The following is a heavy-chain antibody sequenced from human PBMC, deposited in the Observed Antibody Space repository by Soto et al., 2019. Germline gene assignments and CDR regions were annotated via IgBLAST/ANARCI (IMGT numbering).Heavy chain of an antibody. CDR2: IIPNYEAA. CDR1: GGSFNNYV. D-gene: IGHD4-17*01. Sequence: QVQLVQSGAEVRKPGSSVKVSCEASGGSFNNYVISWLRQAPGQGLEWMGGIIPNYEAANYAQKFRGRLTITAGKANKTAYMELNSLRPEDTATYYCARYWNAGTLYGAFDIWGQGTTVIVS. CDR3: ARYWNAGTLYGAFDI. J-gene: IGHJ3*02. V-gene: IGHV1-69*06.